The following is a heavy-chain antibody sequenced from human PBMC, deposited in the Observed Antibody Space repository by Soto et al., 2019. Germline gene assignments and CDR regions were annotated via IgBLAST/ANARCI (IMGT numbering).Heavy chain of an antibody. D-gene: IGHD3-3*01. CDR1: GFTFSSYA. J-gene: IGHJ6*02. CDR2: ISGSGSST. Sequence: EVQLLESGGGLVQPGGSLRLSCAASGFTFSSYAMSWVRQPPGKGLEWVSAISGSGSSTYYADSVKGRFTISRDNSKNTLYLQMISLRAEDAAVYYCATGPTIFGVVISFEYYYGFDVWGQGTTVTVSS. V-gene: IGHV3-23*01. CDR3: ATGPTIFGVVISFEYYYGFDV.